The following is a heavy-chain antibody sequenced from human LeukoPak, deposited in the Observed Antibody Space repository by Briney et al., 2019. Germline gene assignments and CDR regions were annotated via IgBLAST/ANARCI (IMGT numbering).Heavy chain of an antibody. J-gene: IGHJ3*02. CDR3: AKDRVPDNRWSFDK. D-gene: IGHD2-15*01. CDR1: GFPFSTYT. Sequence: GGSLRLSCAASGFPFSTYTMSWVRQAPGKGLEWVSFIYGSGSKIFYADSVKGRFTISRDSSKSTLYLQMNGLRVEDTALYYCAKDRVPDNRWSFDKWGQGTMVTVSA. CDR2: IYGSGSKI. V-gene: IGHV3-23*01.